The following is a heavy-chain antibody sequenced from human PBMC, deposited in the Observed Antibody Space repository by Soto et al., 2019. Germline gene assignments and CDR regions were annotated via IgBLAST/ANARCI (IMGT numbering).Heavy chain of an antibody. CDR2: IYHSGST. Sequence: SETLSLTCAVSGGSISSSNWWSWVRQPPGKGLEWIGEIYHSGSTNYNPSLKSRVTISVDKSKNQFSLKLSSVTAADTAVYYCARWTETPWNYYYYGMDVWGQGTTVT. CDR3: ARWTETPWNYYYYGMDV. CDR1: GGSISSSNW. V-gene: IGHV4-4*02. D-gene: IGHD2-21*02. J-gene: IGHJ6*02.